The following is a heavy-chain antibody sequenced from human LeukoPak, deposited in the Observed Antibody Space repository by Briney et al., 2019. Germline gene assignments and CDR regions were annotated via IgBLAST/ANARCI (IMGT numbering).Heavy chain of an antibody. CDR1: GFTFDDYA. CDR2: ISWNSGSI. D-gene: IGHD1-26*01. V-gene: IGHV3-9*01. Sequence: GGSLRLSCAASGFTFDDYAMHWVRQAPGKGLEWVSGISWNSGSIGYADSVKGRFTISRDSAKNSLYLQMNSLRAEDTALYYCVLEEHGPLWGQGTLVTVSS. CDR3: VLEEHGPL. J-gene: IGHJ4*02.